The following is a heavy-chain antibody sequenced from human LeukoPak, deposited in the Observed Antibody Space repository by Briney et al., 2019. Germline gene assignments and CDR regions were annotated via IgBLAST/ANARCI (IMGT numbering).Heavy chain of an antibody. Sequence: PGGSLRLSCAASGFTFSNSGMHWVRQAPGKGQEWEAVISYDGRNKYYTDSVKGRFTISRDNSKNTVYLQMNSLRAEDTAVYYCAKDHSIAAAGYYFDYWGQGTLVTVSS. CDR2: ISYDGRNK. CDR1: GFTFSNSG. D-gene: IGHD6-25*01. CDR3: AKDHSIAAAGYYFDY. V-gene: IGHV3-30*18. J-gene: IGHJ4*02.